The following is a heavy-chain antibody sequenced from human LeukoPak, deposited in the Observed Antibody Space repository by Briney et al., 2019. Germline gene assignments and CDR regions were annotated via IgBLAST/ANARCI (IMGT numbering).Heavy chain of an antibody. Sequence: GGSLRLSCAAFGFTFSSYWVSWVRQAPGKGLEWVANIKQDGSEKYYVDSVKGRFTISRDNAKNSLYLQMNSLRAEDTAVYYCARDARYYYGSGSYYNHFDYWGQGTLVTVSS. D-gene: IGHD3-10*01. CDR1: GFTFSSYW. CDR3: ARDARYYYGSGSYYNHFDY. J-gene: IGHJ4*02. V-gene: IGHV3-7*01. CDR2: IKQDGSEK.